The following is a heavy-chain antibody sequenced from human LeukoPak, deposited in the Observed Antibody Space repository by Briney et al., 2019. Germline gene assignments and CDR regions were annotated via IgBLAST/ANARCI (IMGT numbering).Heavy chain of an antibody. J-gene: IGHJ4*02. CDR2: IWSDGSNK. CDR1: GFTFSGHA. CDR3: AKGDYYDLDY. D-gene: IGHD3-22*01. V-gene: IGHV3-33*06. Sequence: PGGSLRLSCAASGFTFSGHAMHWVRQAPGKGLEWVAVIWSDGSNKYYEASVKGRFTISRDNSINTLYLQMNSLRAEDTAVYYCAKGDYYDLDYWGQGTLVTVSS.